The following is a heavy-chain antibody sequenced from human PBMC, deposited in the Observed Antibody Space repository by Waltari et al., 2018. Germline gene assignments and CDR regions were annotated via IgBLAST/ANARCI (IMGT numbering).Heavy chain of an antibody. CDR1: GGSFSGYY. J-gene: IGHJ4*02. CDR2: INHSGST. CDR3: ARGQFSLD. V-gene: IGHV4-34*01. Sequence: QVQLQQWGAGLLKPSETLSLTCAVYGGSFSGYYWSWIRQPPGKGLEWIGEINHSGSTNYNPSLKRRVTISVDTSKHQFSLKLSSATAADTAVYYCARGQFSLDWGQGTLVTVSS. D-gene: IGHD3-3*01.